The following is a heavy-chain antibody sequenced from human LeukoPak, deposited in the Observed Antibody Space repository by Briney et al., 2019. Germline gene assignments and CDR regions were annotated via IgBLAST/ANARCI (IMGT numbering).Heavy chain of an antibody. Sequence: PGASLRLSCAASGFTFSSYSMNWVRQAPGKGLEWVSSITSSSSYIYYADSVKGRFTISRDNAKNSLYLQMSSLRAEDTAVYYCAPREWIDPWGQGTLVTVSS. CDR3: APREWIDP. D-gene: IGHD5-24*01. CDR2: ITSSSSYI. J-gene: IGHJ5*02. CDR1: GFTFSSYS. V-gene: IGHV3-21*01.